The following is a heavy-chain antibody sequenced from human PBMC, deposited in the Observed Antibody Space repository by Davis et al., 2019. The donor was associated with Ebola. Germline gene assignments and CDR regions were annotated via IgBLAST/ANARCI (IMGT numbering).Heavy chain of an antibody. CDR1: GFTFSSYG. V-gene: IGHV3-33*01. CDR3: ARDPLGNYYDSYGMDV. J-gene: IGHJ6*02. CDR2: IWYDGSNK. D-gene: IGHD3-16*01. Sequence: GESLKISCAASGFTFSSYGMHWVRQAPGKGLEWVAVIWYDGSNKYYADSVKGRFTISRDNSKNTLYLQMNSLRAEDTAVYYCARDPLGNYYDSYGMDVWGQGTTVTVSS.